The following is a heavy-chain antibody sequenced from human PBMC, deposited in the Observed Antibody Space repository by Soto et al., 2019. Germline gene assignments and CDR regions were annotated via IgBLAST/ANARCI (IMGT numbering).Heavy chain of an antibody. V-gene: IGHV3-33*01. CDR2: IRFDGSNI. D-gene: IGHD3-16*01. Sequence: GRRRIIKAKGKGLEWVAIIRFDGSNIKYADAVMGRFTISRDNSKNMLYLEMNSLRVEDTALYYCARDGIGSVAFWGYLDYWGQGPLVTVSS. J-gene: IGHJ4*02. CDR3: ARDGIGSVAFWGYLDY. CDR1: G.